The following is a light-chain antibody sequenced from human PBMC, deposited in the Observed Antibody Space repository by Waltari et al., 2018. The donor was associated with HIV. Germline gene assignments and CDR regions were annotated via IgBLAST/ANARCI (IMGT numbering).Light chain of an antibody. CDR2: EVT. CDR3: SSYTSRNTRV. Sequence: QSALTQPASVSGSPGQSITISCDLNDNESDPWYQRHPRKAPKVIIYEVTNRPSGLSNRFSGSKSGNTASLTISGLQAEDEADYYCSSYTSRNTRVFGTGTKVTVL. CDR1: DLNDNES. V-gene: IGLV2-14*01. J-gene: IGLJ1*01.